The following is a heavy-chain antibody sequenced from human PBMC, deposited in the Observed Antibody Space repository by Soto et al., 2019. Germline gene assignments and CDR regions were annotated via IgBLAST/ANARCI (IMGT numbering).Heavy chain of an antibody. CDR3: ATSHPYGSGSYRFDY. D-gene: IGHD3-16*02. Sequence: PSETLSLTCTFSCGSIISSSYYWGWIRQPPGKGLEWIGSIYYSGSTYYNPSLKSRVTISVDTSKNQFSLKLSSVTAADTAVYYCATSHPYGSGSYRFDYWGQGTLVTVSS. J-gene: IGHJ4*02. CDR2: IYYSGST. V-gene: IGHV4-39*01. CDR1: CGSIISSSYY.